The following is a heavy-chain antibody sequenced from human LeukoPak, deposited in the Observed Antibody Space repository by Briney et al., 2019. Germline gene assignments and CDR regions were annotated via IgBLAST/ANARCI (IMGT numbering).Heavy chain of an antibody. J-gene: IGHJ4*02. CDR1: GFTFSSYA. CDR2: ISTDGDNT. CDR3: ARVGDNDYFDY. D-gene: IGHD2-21*02. V-gene: IGHV3-64*01. Sequence: GGSLRLSCAASGFTFSSYAMSWVRQAPGKGLEWVSAISTDGDNTYYANSVKGGFTISRDSSKNTLYLQMGSLRAEDMAVYYCARVGDNDYFDYWGQGTLVTVSS.